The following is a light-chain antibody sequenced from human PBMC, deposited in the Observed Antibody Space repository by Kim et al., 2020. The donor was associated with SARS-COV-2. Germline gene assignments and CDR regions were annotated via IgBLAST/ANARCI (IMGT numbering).Light chain of an antibody. CDR3: QQYGSSRT. CDR1: QSVRSNY. V-gene: IGKV3-20*01. J-gene: IGKJ1*01. Sequence: EIVLTQSPGTLSLSPGERATLSCRASQSVRSNYLAWFQQQPGQPPRLLIYGASSRATGIPDRFSGSGSGTDFTLTITRLEPEDFAVYYCQQYGSSRTFGQGTKVDIK. CDR2: GAS.